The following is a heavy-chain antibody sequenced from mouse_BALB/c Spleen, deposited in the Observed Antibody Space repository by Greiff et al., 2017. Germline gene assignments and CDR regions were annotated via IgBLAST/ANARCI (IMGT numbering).Heavy chain of an antibody. D-gene: IGHD3-1*01. CDR3: ARYWSERGSWFAY. Sequence: VQLQQPGAELVKPGASVKLSCKASGYTFTSYWMHWVKQRPGQGLEWIGEINPSNGRTNYNEKFKSKATLTVDKSSSTAYMQLSSLTSEDSAVYYCARYWSERGSWFAYWGQGTLVTVSA. CDR2: INPSNGRT. J-gene: IGHJ3*01. V-gene: IGHV1S81*02. CDR1: GYTFTSYW.